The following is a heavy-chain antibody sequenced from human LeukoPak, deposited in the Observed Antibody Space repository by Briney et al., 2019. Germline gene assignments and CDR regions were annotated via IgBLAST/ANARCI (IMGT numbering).Heavy chain of an antibody. D-gene: IGHD3-22*01. CDR3: ARGQWLPVFDF. V-gene: IGHV4-59*01. J-gene: IGHJ4*02. Sequence: SETLSLTCSVSGGFNAHYYWSWIRQPPGKGLEWIGYFYHSGSTNYNPSLKSRVTISVDTSKNHFSLKLSSVTAADTAVYYCARGQWLPVFDFWGQGTLVTVSS. CDR2: FYHSGST. CDR1: GGFNAHYY.